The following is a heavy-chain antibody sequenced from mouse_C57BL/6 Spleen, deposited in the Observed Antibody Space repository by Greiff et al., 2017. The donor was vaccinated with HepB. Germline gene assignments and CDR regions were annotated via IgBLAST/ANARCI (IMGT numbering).Heavy chain of an antibody. D-gene: IGHD2-2*01. J-gene: IGHJ4*01. CDR3: ARCDGYGGYAMDY. CDR1: GFTFSDYG. CDR2: ISSGSSTI. V-gene: IGHV5-17*01. Sequence: EVQVVESGGGLVKPGGSLKLSCAASGFTFSDYGMHWVRQAPEKGLEWVAYISSGSSTIYYADTVKGRFTISRDNAKNTLFLQMTSLRSEDTAMYYCARCDGYGGYAMDYWGQGTSVTVSS.